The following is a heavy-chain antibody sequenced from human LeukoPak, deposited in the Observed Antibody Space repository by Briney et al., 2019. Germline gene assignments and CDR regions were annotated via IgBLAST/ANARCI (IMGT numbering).Heavy chain of an antibody. CDR3: ARGVAAMEGGGY. CDR2: INHSGST. Sequence: SETLSLTCAVYGGSFSGYYWSWIRQPPGKGLEWIGEINHSGSTNYNPSLKSRVTISVDTSKNQFSLKLSSVTAADTAVYYCARGVAAMEGGGYWGQGTLVTVSS. CDR1: GGSFSGYY. D-gene: IGHD5-18*01. J-gene: IGHJ4*02. V-gene: IGHV4-34*01.